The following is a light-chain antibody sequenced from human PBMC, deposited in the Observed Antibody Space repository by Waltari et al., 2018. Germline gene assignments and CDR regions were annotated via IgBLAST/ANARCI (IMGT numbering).Light chain of an antibody. Sequence: DIVMTQSPDSLAVSLGERATINCKSSQSVLYSSNTQNYLAWYQQKPGQPPKLHIYWASTRESGVADRFRGSGSGTDFTLTIRRLQAEDVAVYYCQVYYGIPPTFGPGIKVAIK. CDR1: QSVLYSSNTQNY. V-gene: IGKV4-1*01. CDR3: QVYYGIPPT. J-gene: IGKJ3*01. CDR2: WAS.